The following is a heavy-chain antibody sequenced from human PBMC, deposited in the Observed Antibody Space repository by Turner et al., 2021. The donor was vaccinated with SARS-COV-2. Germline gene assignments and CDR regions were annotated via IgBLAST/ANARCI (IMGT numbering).Heavy chain of an antibody. CDR2: ISNSGGST. J-gene: IGHJ4*02. CDR1: GFTFSSYA. Sequence: EGQLLESGGGLIQPGGSVRHSSAGSGFTFSSYAMRWVPQAPGKRLGWGSTISNSGGSTYYANPVKGRFTISRDNSKNTLYLQMNSLRAEDTAVYYCAKDVGVDTAIVTVFDYWGQGTLVTVSS. V-gene: IGHV3-23*01. D-gene: IGHD5-18*01. CDR3: AKDVGVDTAIVTVFDY.